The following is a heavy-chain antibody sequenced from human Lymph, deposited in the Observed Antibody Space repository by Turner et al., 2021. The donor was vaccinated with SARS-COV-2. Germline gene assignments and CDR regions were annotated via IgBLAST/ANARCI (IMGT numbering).Heavy chain of an antibody. CDR2: ISYDGSNK. V-gene: IGHV3-30*18. J-gene: IGHJ6*02. D-gene: IGHD3-3*01. CDR3: AKVRSIFGVVIGGMDV. Sequence: QVQLVESGGGVVQPGWSLRLSCAASGFTCSSYGMHWVRQAQGKGLEWVAVISYDGSNKYYADSVKGRFTISRDNTKKTLYLQMNSLRAEDTAVYYCAKVRSIFGVVIGGMDVWGQGTTVTVSS. CDR1: GFTCSSYG.